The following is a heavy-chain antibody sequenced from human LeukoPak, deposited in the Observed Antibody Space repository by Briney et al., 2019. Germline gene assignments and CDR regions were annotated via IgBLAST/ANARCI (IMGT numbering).Heavy chain of an antibody. CDR2: ISYDGSNK. V-gene: IGHV3-30-3*01. CDR3: ARDSSGSLDY. Sequence: PGRSLRLSCAASGFTFSSYAMHWVRQAPGKGLEWVAVISYDGSNKYYADSVKGRFTISRDNSKNTLYLQMNSLRAEDTAVYYCARDSSGSLDYWGQGTLVTVSS. D-gene: IGHD1-26*01. CDR1: GFTFSSYA. J-gene: IGHJ4*02.